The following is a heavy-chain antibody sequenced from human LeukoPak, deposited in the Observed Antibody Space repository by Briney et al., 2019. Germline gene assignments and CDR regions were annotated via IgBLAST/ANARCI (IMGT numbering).Heavy chain of an antibody. Sequence: PGGSLRLSCAASGFTFSSYWMHWVRQAPGKGLVWVSRINSDGSSTSYADSVKGRFTISRDNSKNTLYLQMNSLKTEDTAVYYCTTGWAMRIDYYYYMDVWGKGTTVTVSS. CDR2: INSDGSST. CDR1: GFTFSSYW. J-gene: IGHJ6*03. CDR3: TTGWAMRIDYYYYMDV. D-gene: IGHD2-2*01. V-gene: IGHV3-74*01.